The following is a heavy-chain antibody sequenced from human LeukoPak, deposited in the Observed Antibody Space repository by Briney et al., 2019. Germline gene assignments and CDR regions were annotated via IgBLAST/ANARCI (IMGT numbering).Heavy chain of an antibody. CDR2: ICAYNGNT. V-gene: IGHV1-18*01. D-gene: IGHD2-21*02. J-gene: IGHJ4*02. CDR3: ARWGLAYCGGGCYYFDY. CDR1: GCTFTSYG. Sequence: GASVKVSCKASGCTFTSYGISWVRQAPGQGLEWMGWICAYNGNTNYAQKLQGRVTMTTDTSTSTAYMELRSLRSDDTAVYYCARWGLAYCGGGCYYFDYWGQGTLVTVSS.